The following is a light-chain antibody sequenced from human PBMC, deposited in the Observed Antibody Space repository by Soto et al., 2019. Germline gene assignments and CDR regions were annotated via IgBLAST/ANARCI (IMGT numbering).Light chain of an antibody. CDR1: QSVSSSY. V-gene: IGKV3-20*01. Sequence: EIVLTQSPGTLSLSPGERATLSCRASQSVSSSYLAWYQQKPGQAPRLLIYGASSRATGIPDRFSGSGSGTDFTLTINRLVPEDLAVYYCQQYGSSPTWTYGQGNKVEIK. CDR2: GAS. J-gene: IGKJ1*01. CDR3: QQYGSSPTWT.